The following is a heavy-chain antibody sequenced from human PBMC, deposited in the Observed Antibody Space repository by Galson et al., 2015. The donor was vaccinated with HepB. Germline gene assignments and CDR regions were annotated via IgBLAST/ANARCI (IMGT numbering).Heavy chain of an antibody. D-gene: IGHD3-16*02. J-gene: IGHJ4*02. CDR1: GFTFSSYS. CDR3: ARESYDYVWGSYRCKGLDY. Sequence: SLRLSCAASGFTFSSYSMNWVRQAPGKGLEWVSYISSSSSTIYYADSVKGRFTISRDNAKNSLYLQMNSLRDEDTAVYYCARESYDYVWGSYRCKGLDYWGQGTLVTVSS. CDR2: ISSSSSTI. V-gene: IGHV3-48*02.